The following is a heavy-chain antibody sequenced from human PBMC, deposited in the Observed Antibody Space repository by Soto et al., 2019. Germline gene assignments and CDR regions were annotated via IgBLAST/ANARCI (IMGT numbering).Heavy chain of an antibody. CDR1: GYTFITYN. CDR2: ISPNDGNT. D-gene: IGHD1-7*01. Sequence: GAAVKVSRKASGYTFITYNFSWVRQAPGQGLEWMGWISPNDGNTNYAQNVQGRVTMTTDTSTRTAYMELRSLRPDDTAVYYCARDTGELLVIDYWGQGTQVTVSS. CDR3: ARDTGELLVIDY. V-gene: IGHV1-18*04. J-gene: IGHJ4*02.